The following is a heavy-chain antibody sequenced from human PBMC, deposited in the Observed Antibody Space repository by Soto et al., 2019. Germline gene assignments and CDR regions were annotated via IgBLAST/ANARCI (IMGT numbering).Heavy chain of an antibody. CDR3: ARGRVGKADYVWGSYRYYKPYSFDY. CDR1: VASLSGYY. D-gene: IGHD3-16*02. V-gene: IGHV4-34*01. CDR2: INHSGST. J-gene: IGHJ4*02. Sequence: SDAPSLTPSAYVASLSGYYWSRIRHPPGKGLAWIGEINHSGSTNYNPSLKSRVTISVDTSKNQFSLKLSSVTAADTAVYYCARGRVGKADYVWGSYRYYKPYSFDYWGQGTLVTVS.